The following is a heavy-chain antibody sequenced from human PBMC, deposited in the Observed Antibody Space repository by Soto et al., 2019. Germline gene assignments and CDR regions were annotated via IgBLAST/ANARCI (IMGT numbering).Heavy chain of an antibody. D-gene: IGHD1-26*01. CDR1: NFSISSGYY. Sequence: SETLSLTCVVSNFSISSGYYWGWIRQSPGKGLEWIASIYRSGTTSYNPSLKSRVTISVDPSKNQFSLMLTAVTAADTAVYYCARTHSGSYYSVFNYWGRGSLVAVSS. CDR2: IYRSGTT. CDR3: ARTHSGSYYSVFNY. J-gene: IGHJ4*02. V-gene: IGHV4-38-2*01.